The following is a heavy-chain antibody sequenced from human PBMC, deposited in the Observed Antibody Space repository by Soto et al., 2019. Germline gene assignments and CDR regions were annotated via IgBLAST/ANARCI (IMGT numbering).Heavy chain of an antibody. CDR1: GFTFSDFW. CDR2: INNDGSDT. V-gene: IGHV3-74*01. J-gene: IGHJ4*02. Sequence: GGSLRLSCAASGFTFSDFWLHWVRQAPGKGLVWVARINNDGSDTSYADSVKGRFTMSRDNAKNMVYLQMNSLGVEDTAVYYCGRVFEYWGQGPQVTVSS. CDR3: GRVFEY.